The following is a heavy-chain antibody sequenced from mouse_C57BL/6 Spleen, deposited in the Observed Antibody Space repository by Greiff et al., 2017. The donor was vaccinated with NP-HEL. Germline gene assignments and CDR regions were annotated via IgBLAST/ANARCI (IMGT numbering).Heavy chain of an antibody. J-gene: IGHJ3*01. Sequence: EVMLVESGGGLVKPGGSLKLSCAASGFTFSSYAMSWVRQTPEKRLEWVATISDGGSYTYYPDNVKGRFTISRDNAKNNLYLQMSHLKSEDTAMYYCARDDDASAWFAYWGQGTLVTVSA. CDR3: ARDDDASAWFAY. CDR1: GFTFSSYA. V-gene: IGHV5-4*01. CDR2: ISDGGSYT. D-gene: IGHD3-1*01.